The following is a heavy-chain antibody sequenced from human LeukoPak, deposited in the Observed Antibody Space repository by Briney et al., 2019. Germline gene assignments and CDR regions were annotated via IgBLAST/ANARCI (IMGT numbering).Heavy chain of an antibody. D-gene: IGHD1-1*01. CDR3: ARADYHGNDAY. V-gene: IGHV1-2*02. Sequence: ASVTVSCTASGYTFTGYFMHWVRQAPGQGLEWVGWINPDSGDTNYAQNFQGRVTMTRDTSISTAYMELSSLRSDDTAVFYCARADYHGNDAYWRQGTLVTVSS. CDR1: GYTFTGYF. CDR2: INPDSGDT. J-gene: IGHJ4*02.